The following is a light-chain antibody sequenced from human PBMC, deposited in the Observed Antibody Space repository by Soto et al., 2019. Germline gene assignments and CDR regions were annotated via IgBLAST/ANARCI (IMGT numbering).Light chain of an antibody. V-gene: IGLV1-47*02. J-gene: IGLJ1*01. CDR1: SSNIGSNY. CDR2: GND. Sequence: QSVLTQPPSASGTPGQRVTISCSGSSSNIGSNYVYWYHQLPGTAPKLVIYGNDQRPSGVPDRFSGSKSGTSASLAISGLQSEDEADYYCATWDDSLIGSVFGTGTKLTVL. CDR3: ATWDDSLIGSV.